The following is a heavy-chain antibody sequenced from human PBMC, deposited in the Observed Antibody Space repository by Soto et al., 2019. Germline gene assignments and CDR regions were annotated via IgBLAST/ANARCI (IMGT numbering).Heavy chain of an antibody. CDR2: IYYSGST. D-gene: IGHD3-9*01. V-gene: IGHV4-59*01. CDR3: ARDILTGYESRARHYYYYYGMDV. Sequence: SETLSLTCPVSGGSISSYYWRWIRQPPGKGLEWIGYIYYSGSTNYNPSLKSRVTISVDTSKNQFSLKLSSVTAADTAVYYCARDILTGYESRARHYYYYYGMDVWGEGTTVTVSS. CDR1: GGSISSYY. J-gene: IGHJ6*04.